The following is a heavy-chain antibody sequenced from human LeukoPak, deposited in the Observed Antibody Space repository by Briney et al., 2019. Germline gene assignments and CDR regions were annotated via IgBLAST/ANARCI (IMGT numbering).Heavy chain of an antibody. CDR3: ARVTGYVMEDYFDY. CDR2: INPNSGGT. V-gene: IGHV1-2*02. J-gene: IGHJ4*02. Sequence: ASVKVSCKASGYTFTVYYMHWVRQAPGQGLEWMGWINPNSGGTNYAQKFQDRVTMTRDTSISTAYMELSRLRSDDTAVYYCARVTGYVMEDYFDYWGQGTLVTVSS. D-gene: IGHD6-13*01. CDR1: GYTFTVYY.